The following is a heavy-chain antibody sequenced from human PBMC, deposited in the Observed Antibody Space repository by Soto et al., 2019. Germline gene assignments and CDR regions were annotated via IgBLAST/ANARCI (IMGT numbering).Heavy chain of an antibody. CDR3: ARWDYGVYARFDF. CDR1: GYTFTSHD. CDR2: MNPNSGNT. D-gene: IGHD4-17*01. Sequence: QVQLVQSGAEVKKPGASVKVSCKASGYTFTSHDINWVRQATGQGLEWMGWMNPNSGNTGYAQKFQGRVTMARNTSISTAYMELSSLRSEGPAVDFWARWDYGVYARFDFWGQGTRVTVSS. J-gene: IGHJ4*02. V-gene: IGHV1-8*01.